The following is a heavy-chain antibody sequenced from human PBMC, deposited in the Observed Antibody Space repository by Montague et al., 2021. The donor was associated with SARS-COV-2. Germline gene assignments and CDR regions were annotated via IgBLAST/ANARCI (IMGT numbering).Heavy chain of an antibody. Sequence: SETLSLTCTVSGASMSGSYWGWVRQPPGKGPEWIGNNYSSGSTHYNPSLKSRVTISVDTCKSQFSLRLTSVTAADTAVYYCVREGRSSAYAMDYWGQGTLVTVSS. V-gene: IGHV4-59*01. D-gene: IGHD3-22*01. CDR1: GASMSGSY. J-gene: IGHJ4*02. CDR3: VREGRSSAYAMDY. CDR2: NYSSGST.